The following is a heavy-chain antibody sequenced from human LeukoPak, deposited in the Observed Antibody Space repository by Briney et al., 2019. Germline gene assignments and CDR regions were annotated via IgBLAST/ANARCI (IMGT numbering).Heavy chain of an antibody. D-gene: IGHD4-17*01. CDR1: GFTFDDYT. Sequence: PGGSLRLSCAASGFTFDDYTMHWVRQAPGKGLEWVSLISWGGGSTYYADSVKGRFTISRDDAKNSLYLQINSLRDEDTAVYYCARLNYGDYGCFDYWGQGTLVTVSS. J-gene: IGHJ4*02. CDR2: ISWGGGST. V-gene: IGHV3-43*01. CDR3: ARLNYGDYGCFDY.